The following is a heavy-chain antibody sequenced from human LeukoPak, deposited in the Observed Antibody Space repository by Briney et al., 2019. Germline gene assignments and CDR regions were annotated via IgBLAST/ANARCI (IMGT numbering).Heavy chain of an antibody. V-gene: IGHV3-74*01. Sequence: GGSLRLSCAASGFTFSSNWMHWVRQAPGKGLVWVSGLNSDGSGTRYADSVKGRFTISRDNANNTLYLQMNSLRAEDAAMYYCARGFWSSFDYWGQGNPGTLSP. CDR2: LNSDGSGT. D-gene: IGHD3-3*01. J-gene: IGHJ4*02. CDR1: GFTFSSNW. CDR3: ARGFWSSFDY.